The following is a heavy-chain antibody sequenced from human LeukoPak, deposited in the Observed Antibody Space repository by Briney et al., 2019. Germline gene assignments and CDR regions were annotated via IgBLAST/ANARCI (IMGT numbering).Heavy chain of an antibody. D-gene: IGHD4-23*01. J-gene: IGHJ6*02. CDR1: GGSFNGYY. CDR2: INHSGST. V-gene: IGHV4-34*01. Sequence: PSETLSLTCAVYGGSFNGYYWSWIRQPPGKGLEWIGEINHSGSTNYNPSLKSRVTISVDTSKNQFSLKLSSVTAADTAVYYCARGRTTVVTRGYYYYYGMDVWGQGTTVTVSS. CDR3: ARGRTTVVTRGYYYYYGMDV.